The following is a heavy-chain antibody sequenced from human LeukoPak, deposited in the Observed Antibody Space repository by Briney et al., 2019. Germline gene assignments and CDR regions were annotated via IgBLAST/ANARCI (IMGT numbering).Heavy chain of an antibody. J-gene: IGHJ4*02. D-gene: IGHD1-26*01. Sequence: ASVKVSCKASGYTFTGYYMHWVRQAPGQGLEWMGWINPNSGGTNYAQKFQGRVTMTRDTSISTAYMELSRLRSDDTAVYYCAIPTEDIVGDFDYWGQGTLVTVSS. CDR3: AIPTEDIVGDFDY. CDR2: INPNSGGT. CDR1: GYTFTGYY. V-gene: IGHV1-2*02.